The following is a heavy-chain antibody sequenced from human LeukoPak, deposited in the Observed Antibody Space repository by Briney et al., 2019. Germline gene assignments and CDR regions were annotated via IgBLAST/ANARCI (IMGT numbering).Heavy chain of an antibody. Sequence: PSETLSLTCAVSGGSISSSNWWSWVRQPPGKGLEWIGYIYHSGSTNHNPSLKSRVTISIDMSKSQFSLKLSSVTAADTAVYYCARESEGSGYDWGAFDYWGQGTLVTVSS. D-gene: IGHD5-12*01. V-gene: IGHV4-4*02. CDR1: GGSISSSNW. CDR2: IYHSGST. J-gene: IGHJ4*02. CDR3: ARESEGSGYDWGAFDY.